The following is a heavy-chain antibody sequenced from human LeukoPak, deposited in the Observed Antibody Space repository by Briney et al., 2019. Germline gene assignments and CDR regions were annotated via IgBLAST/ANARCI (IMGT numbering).Heavy chain of an antibody. D-gene: IGHD5-18*01. CDR3: AREPTSSYGH. CDR1: GGSFSGYY. V-gene: IGHV4-34*01. Sequence: PSETLSLTCAVYGGSFSGYYWSWIRQPPGKGLEWIGEINHSGSTNYNPSLKSRVTISVDTSKNQFSLKLSSVTAADTAVYYCAREPTSSYGHWGQGTLVTVSS. J-gene: IGHJ4*02. CDR2: INHSGST.